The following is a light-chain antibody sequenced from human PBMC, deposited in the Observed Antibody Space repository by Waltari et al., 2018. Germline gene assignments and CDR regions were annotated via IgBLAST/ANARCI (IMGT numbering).Light chain of an antibody. V-gene: IGKV3-20*01. CDR2: STY. CDR1: QTVSTIA. J-gene: IGKJ4*01. CDR3: QQYDGIVVT. Sequence: EIVLTQSPGTLSLSPGDRATLSCRASQTVSTIALSWYQQKPGQAPRVLIYSTYNRATGLPDRFSGSGSGTDFTLTINRLAPEDFAMYYCQQYDGIVVTFGGGTKVEI.